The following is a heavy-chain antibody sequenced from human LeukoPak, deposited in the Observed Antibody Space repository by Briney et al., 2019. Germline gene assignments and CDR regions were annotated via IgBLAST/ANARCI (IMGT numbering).Heavy chain of an antibody. Sequence: PGGSLRLSCAASGFTFSNYGMHWVRQAPGKGLEWAAFIRHDGSKIYYADSVKGRFTISRDSSKSTLYLQTNSLRAEDTAVYYCAKVRPIVVVVAANDYWGQGTLVTVSS. CDR1: GFTFSNYG. CDR2: IRHDGSKI. J-gene: IGHJ4*02. V-gene: IGHV3-30*02. D-gene: IGHD2-15*01. CDR3: AKVRPIVVVVAANDY.